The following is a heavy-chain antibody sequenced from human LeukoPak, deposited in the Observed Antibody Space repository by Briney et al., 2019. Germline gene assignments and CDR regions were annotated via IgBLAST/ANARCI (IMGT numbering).Heavy chain of an antibody. Sequence: ASVKVSCKASGGTFSSYAISWVRQAPGQGIEWMGRIIPILGIANYAQEFQGRVTITADKSTSTAYMELSSLTSEDTAVYYCAIVVRYFDAFDIWGQGTMVTVSS. CDR2: IIPILGIA. J-gene: IGHJ3*02. CDR1: GGTFSSYA. D-gene: IGHD1-26*01. CDR3: AIVVRYFDAFDI. V-gene: IGHV1-69*04.